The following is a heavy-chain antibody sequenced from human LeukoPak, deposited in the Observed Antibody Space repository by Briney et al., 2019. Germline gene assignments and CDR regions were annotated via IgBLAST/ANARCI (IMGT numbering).Heavy chain of an antibody. CDR2: FDPEDGET. V-gene: IGHV1-24*01. Sequence: ASVKVSCKVSGYTLTESSMHWVRQAPGKGLEWMGGFDPEDGETIYAQKFQGRVTMTEDTSTDTAYMELSSLRSEDTAVYYCATDPSQQLAHNHWGQGTLVTVSS. D-gene: IGHD6-13*01. CDR1: GYTLTESS. J-gene: IGHJ4*02. CDR3: ATDPSQQLAHNH.